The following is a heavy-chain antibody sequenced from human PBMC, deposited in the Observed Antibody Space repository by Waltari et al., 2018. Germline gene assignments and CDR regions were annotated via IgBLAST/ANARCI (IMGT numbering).Heavy chain of an antibody. V-gene: IGHV1-69*13. CDR3: ATLNSADRDY. Sequence: QVPLVQSGTELKKPGSPVRVSCRDSGGTFKNYAVTWVRQPLGQGLEWMGSIIPIYGQSNYAQNFQGRLTIAADDSTDTVYMDLSGLRSEDTATYYCATLNSADRDYWGQGTLVTVSP. J-gene: IGHJ4*02. CDR1: GGTFKNYA. CDR2: IIPIYGQS.